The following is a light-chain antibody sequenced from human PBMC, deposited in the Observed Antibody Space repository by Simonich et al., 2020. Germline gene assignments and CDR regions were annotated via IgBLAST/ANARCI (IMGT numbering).Light chain of an antibody. CDR2: AAS. V-gene: IGKV1-39*01. J-gene: IGKJ4*01. Sequence: DIQMTQYPSSLSASVGERVTIPCRASKSISSYLTWYQQKPGKAPKLLIYAASSLQSGFPSRFSGSGSGTDFTLTISSLQPEDFATDYCQQSYSTPLTFGGGTKVEIK. CDR3: QQSYSTPLT. CDR1: KSISSY.